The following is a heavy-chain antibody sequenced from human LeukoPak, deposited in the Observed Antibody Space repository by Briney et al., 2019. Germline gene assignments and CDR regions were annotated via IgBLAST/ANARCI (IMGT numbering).Heavy chain of an antibody. CDR3: VKDISGGDYYDSSGYDY. Sequence: GGSLRLSCAASGFTFDDYAMHWVRQAPGKGLEWVSGISWNSGSIGYADSVKGRFTISRDNAKNSLYLQMNSLRAEDTAVYYCVKDISGGDYYDSSGYDYWGQGTLVTVSS. J-gene: IGHJ4*02. CDR1: GFTFDDYA. D-gene: IGHD3-22*01. CDR2: ISWNSGSI. V-gene: IGHV3-9*01.